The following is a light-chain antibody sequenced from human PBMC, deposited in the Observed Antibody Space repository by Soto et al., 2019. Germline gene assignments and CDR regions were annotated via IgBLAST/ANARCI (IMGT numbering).Light chain of an antibody. CDR2: DAS. V-gene: IGKV3D-20*01. Sequence: IVLTQSPATLSLSPGERAHPSCGASQGFCSSFLAWYQQKTGLAPRLLIYDASSRATGIPDRFSGSGSGTDFTLTISRLEPEDFAVYYCQQYGSSPYTFGQGTKLEIK. CDR1: QGFCSSF. J-gene: IGKJ2*01. CDR3: QQYGSSPYT.